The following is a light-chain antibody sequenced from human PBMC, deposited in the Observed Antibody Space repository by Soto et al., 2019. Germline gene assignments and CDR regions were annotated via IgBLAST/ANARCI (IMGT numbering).Light chain of an antibody. CDR3: CSYAGSSIYVV. Sequence: QSALTQPASVSGSPGQSITISCTGTSSDVGSYNLVSWYQQHPGKAPKLMIYEGNKRPSGVSNRFSGSKSDNTASLTISGLQAEDEADYHCCSYAGSSIYVVFGGGTKLTVL. V-gene: IGLV2-23*01. CDR2: EGN. J-gene: IGLJ2*01. CDR1: SSDVGSYNL.